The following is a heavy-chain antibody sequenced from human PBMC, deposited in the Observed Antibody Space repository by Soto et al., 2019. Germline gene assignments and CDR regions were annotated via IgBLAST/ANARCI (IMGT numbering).Heavy chain of an antibody. V-gene: IGHV3-53*02. CDR2: IYSGGST. CDR1: GFIVSSHY. J-gene: IGHJ6*02. CDR3: ARDRGDCSSVSCYGSFYYGMDV. Sequence: EVQLVETGGGLIQPGGSLRLSCAASGFIVSSHYMSWVRQAPGKGLEWVSAIYSGGSTYYTDSVEGRFTISRDVSKNILYRQMNSLRADDTAVYYCARDRGDCSSVSCYGSFYYGMDVWGQGTTVIVSS. D-gene: IGHD2-2*01.